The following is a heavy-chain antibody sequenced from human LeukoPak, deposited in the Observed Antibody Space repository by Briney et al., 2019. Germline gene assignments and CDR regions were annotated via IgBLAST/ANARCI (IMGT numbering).Heavy chain of an antibody. D-gene: IGHD2-8*01. V-gene: IGHV1-69*13. CDR2: IIPIFGTA. CDR1: GGTFSSYA. CDR3: ARAGEKYCTNGVCSSFDY. Sequence: SVKVSCKASGGTFSSYAISWVRQAPGQGLEWMGEIIPIFGTANYAQKFQGRVTITADESTSTAYMELSSLRSEDTAVYYCARAGEKYCTNGVCSSFDYWGQGTLVTVSS. J-gene: IGHJ4*02.